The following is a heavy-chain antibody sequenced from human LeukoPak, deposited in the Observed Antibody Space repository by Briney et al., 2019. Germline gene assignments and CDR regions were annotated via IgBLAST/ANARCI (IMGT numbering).Heavy chain of an antibody. V-gene: IGHV1-69*01. CDR3: ARDGLQENIQLGY. Sequence: ASVKVSCKASGGTFSSYAIGWVRQAPGQGLEWMGGIIPIFGTANYAQKFQGRVTITADESTSTAYMELSSLRSEDTAVYYCARDGLQENIQLGYWGQGTLVTVSS. J-gene: IGHJ4*02. CDR2: IIPIFGTA. CDR1: GGTFSSYA. D-gene: IGHD5-18*01.